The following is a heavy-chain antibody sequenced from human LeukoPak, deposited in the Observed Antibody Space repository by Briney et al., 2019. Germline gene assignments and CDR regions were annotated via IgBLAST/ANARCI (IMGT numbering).Heavy chain of an antibody. J-gene: IGHJ3*02. CDR1: GGTFSSYT. Sequence: GASVKVSCKASGGTFSSYTISWVRQAPGQGLEWMGRISPILGIANYAQKFQGRVTITADKSTSTAYMELSSLRSEGTAVYYCASHGVVVTNDAFDIWGQGTMVTVSS. CDR3: ASHGVVVTNDAFDI. D-gene: IGHD3-22*01. CDR2: ISPILGIA. V-gene: IGHV1-69*02.